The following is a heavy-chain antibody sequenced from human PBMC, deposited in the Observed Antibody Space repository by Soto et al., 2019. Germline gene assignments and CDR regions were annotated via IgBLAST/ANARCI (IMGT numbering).Heavy chain of an antibody. CDR3: AKDEGGPYNILTGLPFLYTFDV. Sequence: EVRLLQSGGGLEQPGGSLRLSCAASGFTFPKYAMNWVRQAPGKGLEWVSGISAGGESTYYADPVRGRFTISRDNSKNTVCLQINGLRDEDTAVYYCAKDEGGPYNILTGLPFLYTFDVCGRGTAVAVSS. CDR1: GFTFPKYA. V-gene: IGHV3-23*01. CDR2: ISAGGEST. D-gene: IGHD3-9*01. J-gene: IGHJ3*01.